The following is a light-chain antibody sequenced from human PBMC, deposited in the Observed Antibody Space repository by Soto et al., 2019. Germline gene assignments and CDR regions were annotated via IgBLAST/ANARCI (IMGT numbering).Light chain of an antibody. CDR3: SSNTGNNNFVV. J-gene: IGLJ2*01. CDR1: SSDVGYSNY. Sequence: QSVLTQPASVSGSPGQSITISCTGTSSDVGYSNYVSWYQQHPDRAPKVIIYEVSQRPSGVPDRFSGSKSGNTASLTVSGLQAEDEADYYCSSNTGNNNFVVFGGGTKVTVL. CDR2: EVS. V-gene: IGLV2-8*01.